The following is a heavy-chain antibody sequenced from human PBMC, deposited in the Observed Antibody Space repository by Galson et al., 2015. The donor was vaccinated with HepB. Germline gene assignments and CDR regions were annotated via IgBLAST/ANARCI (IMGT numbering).Heavy chain of an antibody. V-gene: IGHV3-21*01. CDR3: ARDRPPAIAAADSFQH. CDR2: ISNNADYT. D-gene: IGHD6-25*01. J-gene: IGHJ1*01. CDR1: GFTFSAYN. Sequence: SLRLSCAASGFTFSAYNMNWVRQAPGKGLEWVSSISNNADYTYYSDSVKGRFTISRDNAKNSLYLQVDSLRVEDTAVYYCARDRPPAIAAADSFQHWGQGTLVSVSS.